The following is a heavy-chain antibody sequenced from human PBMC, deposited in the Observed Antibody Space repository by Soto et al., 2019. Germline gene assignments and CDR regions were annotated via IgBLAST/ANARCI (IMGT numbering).Heavy chain of an antibody. D-gene: IGHD3-10*01. J-gene: IGHJ4*02. CDR2: IIPLIGSP. CDR3: ARDHEF. V-gene: IGHV1-69*01. CDR1: GGSFSRYA. Sequence: QVQMVQSGAEVKKPGSSVKVSCKASGGSFSRYAISWVRQAPGQGLEWMGGIIPLIGSPYYAPKFQGRLTITADESTNTAYMELSSLRSLDTAVYYCARDHEFWGQGTLVIVSS.